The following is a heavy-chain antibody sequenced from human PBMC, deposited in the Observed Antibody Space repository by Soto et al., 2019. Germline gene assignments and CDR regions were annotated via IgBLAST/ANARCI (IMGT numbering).Heavy chain of an antibody. V-gene: IGHV3-23*01. CDR2: IADTIGTS. J-gene: IGHJ4*02. CDR3: AKAQWLLVGDYFDS. Sequence: ESLLLSCVASGFPFSVYAMAWVRQAAGKGLEWVSTIADTIGTSYYADSVKGRFTLSRDISTNTLHLQMNSLRVDDTAVYYCAKAQWLLVGDYFDSCGQGTLVIVSS. CDR1: GFPFSVYA. D-gene: IGHD3-22*01.